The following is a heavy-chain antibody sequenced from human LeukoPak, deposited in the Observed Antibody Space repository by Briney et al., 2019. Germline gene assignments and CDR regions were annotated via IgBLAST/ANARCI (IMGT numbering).Heavy chain of an antibody. D-gene: IGHD4-17*01. CDR2: ISWNSGRI. V-gene: IGHV3-9*01. CDR3: ARALGDYGTS. Sequence: PGGSLRLSCAASGFRFDDYAMHWVRQVPGKGLEWVSGISWNSGRIDYVDSVKGRFTISRDNAKNSLYLQVNSLRAEDTAVYYCARALGDYGTSWGQGTLVTVS. J-gene: IGHJ5*02. CDR1: GFRFDDYA.